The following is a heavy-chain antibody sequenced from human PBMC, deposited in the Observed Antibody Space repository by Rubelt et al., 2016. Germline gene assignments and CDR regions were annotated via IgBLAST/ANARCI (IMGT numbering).Heavy chain of an antibody. Sequence: QVQLVQSGAEVKKPGASVKVSCKASGYTVTSYYMHWGRQAPGQGLEGLGEIKPRDGTTTYAQRFQGAITMALATSTGIVDMELIRLMSEDTSVYYFATDIAIVPSKPFYGLYVWGQGTSVAVSS. J-gene: IGHJ6*02. CDR1: GYTVTSYY. CDR2: IKPRDGTT. V-gene: IGHV1-46*01. CDR3: ATDIAIVPSKPFYGLYV. D-gene: IGHD2-8*01.